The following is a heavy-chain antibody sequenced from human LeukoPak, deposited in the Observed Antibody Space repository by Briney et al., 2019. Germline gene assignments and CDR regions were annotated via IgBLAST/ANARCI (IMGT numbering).Heavy chain of an antibody. J-gene: IGHJ6*02. CDR1: GFTFSAYW. D-gene: IGHD5-12*01. CDR3: ARDPGVAYFAMDV. V-gene: IGHV3-74*01. CDR2: INTDESIT. Sequence: PGGSLRLSCAASGFTFSAYWMHWVRQAPGKGLVWVSHINTDESITAYADSVKGRFTISRDNAKNSLYLQMNSLRAEDMAVYYCARDPGVAYFAMDVWGQGTTVTVSS.